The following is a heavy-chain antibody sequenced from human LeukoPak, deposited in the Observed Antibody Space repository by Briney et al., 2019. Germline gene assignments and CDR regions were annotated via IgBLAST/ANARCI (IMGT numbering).Heavy chain of an antibody. CDR3: AKVVVAGSSYYFDY. D-gene: IGHD6-19*01. Sequence: PGGSLRLSCAASGFTLRNYAMSWVRQAPGKGLEWVSFISGTGGSTYCADSVKGRFTFSRDNSQNTLYLQMNSLRAEDTAVYFCAKVVVAGSSYYFDYWGQGTQVTVSS. CDR2: ISGTGGST. CDR1: GFTLRNYA. J-gene: IGHJ4*02. V-gene: IGHV3-23*01.